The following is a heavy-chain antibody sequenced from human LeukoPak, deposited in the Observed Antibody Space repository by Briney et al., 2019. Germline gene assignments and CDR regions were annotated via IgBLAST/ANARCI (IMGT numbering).Heavy chain of an antibody. J-gene: IGHJ4*02. CDR1: GFTFSSYA. CDR3: ARALIAARPDSLFDY. D-gene: IGHD6-6*01. CDR2: ISDNGGST. Sequence: GGSLRLSCAASGFTFSSYAMHWVRQAPGRGLEYVSTISDNGGSTFYANSVKGRFTISRDNSKNTLYLQMGSLRPEDMAVYYCARALIAARPDSLFDYWGQGTLVTVSS. V-gene: IGHV3-64*01.